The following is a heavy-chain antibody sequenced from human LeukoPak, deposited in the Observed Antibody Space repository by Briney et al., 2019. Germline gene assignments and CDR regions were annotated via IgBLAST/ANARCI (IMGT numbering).Heavy chain of an antibody. Sequence: GGSLRLSCTASGFTFGDYAMSWFRQAPGKGLEWVGFIRSKAYGGTTEYAASVKGRFTISRDDSKSIAHLQMTSLKTEDTAVYYCTRYYGSGSYYTRYFDYWGQGTLVTVSS. CDR3: TRYYGSGSYYTRYFDY. CDR2: IRSKAYGGTT. V-gene: IGHV3-49*03. D-gene: IGHD3-10*01. CDR1: GFTFGDYA. J-gene: IGHJ4*02.